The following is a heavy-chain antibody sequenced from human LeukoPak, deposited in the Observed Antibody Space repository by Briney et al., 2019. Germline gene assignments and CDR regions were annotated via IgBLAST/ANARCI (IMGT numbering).Heavy chain of an antibody. CDR2: ISAYNGNT. D-gene: IGHD3-22*01. Sequence: ASVKVSCKASGYTFTSYGISWVRQAPGQGLEWMGWISAYNGNTNYAQKLQGRVTMTTDTSTSTAYMELRSLRSDDTAVYYCARDRKYYYDSSSYSSLDFWGQGTLVTVSS. CDR3: ARDRKYYYDSSSYSSLDF. J-gene: IGHJ4*02. CDR1: GYTFTSYG. V-gene: IGHV1-18*01.